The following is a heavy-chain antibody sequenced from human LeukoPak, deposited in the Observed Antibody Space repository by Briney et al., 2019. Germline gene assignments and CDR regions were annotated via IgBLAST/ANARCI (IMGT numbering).Heavy chain of an antibody. CDR3: ARDKGILMVRGSD. CDR2: IYTSGST. J-gene: IGHJ4*02. Sequence: PSETLSLTCTVSGGSISSYDWSWIRQPAGKGLEWIGRIYTSGSTNYNPSLKSRVTISVDTTKNQFSLKLSSVTAADTAVYYCARDKGILMVRGSDWGQGTLVTVSS. V-gene: IGHV4-4*07. D-gene: IGHD3-10*01. CDR1: GGSISSYD.